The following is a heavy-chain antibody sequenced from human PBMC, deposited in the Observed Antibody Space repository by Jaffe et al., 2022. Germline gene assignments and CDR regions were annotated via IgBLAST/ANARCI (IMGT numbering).Heavy chain of an antibody. D-gene: IGHD3-16*01. CDR1: GFSLSNARMG. V-gene: IGHV2-26*01. CDR2: IFSNDEK. CDR3: ARITNGLWYYDYIWGSPRGHWFDY. J-gene: IGHJ4*02. Sequence: QVTLKESGPVLVKPTETLTLTCTVSGFSLSNARMGVSWIRQPPGKALEWLAHIFSNDEKSYSTSLKSRLTISKDTSKSQVVLTMTNMDPVDTATYYCARITNGLWYYDYIWGSPRGHWFDYWGQGTLVTVSS.